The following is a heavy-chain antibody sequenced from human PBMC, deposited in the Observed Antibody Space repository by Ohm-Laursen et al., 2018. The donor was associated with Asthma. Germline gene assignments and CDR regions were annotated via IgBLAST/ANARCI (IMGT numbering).Heavy chain of an antibody. CDR1: GGSISSGGYY. J-gene: IGHJ4*02. Sequence: PSDTLSLTCAVSGGSISSGGYYWSWIRQHPGKGLEWIGYIYYSGSTYYNPSLKSRVTISIDTSKNQFSLKLSSVTDADTAVYYCAREDFDWPPGYCDYWGQGTLVTVSS. V-gene: IGHV4-31*11. D-gene: IGHD3-9*01. CDR2: IYYSGST. CDR3: AREDFDWPPGYCDY.